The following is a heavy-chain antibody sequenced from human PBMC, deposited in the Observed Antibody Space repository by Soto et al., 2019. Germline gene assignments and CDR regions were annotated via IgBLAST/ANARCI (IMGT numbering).Heavy chain of an antibody. CDR1: GLTFNSYA. Sequence: EVQLLESGGGLVQPGGSLRLSCAASGLTFNSYAMTWVRQAPGKGLEWVSAISASGGTTYYADSARGRFTISRDSSRNTLYLQMNSLRAEDTAVYYGAKGPNVRGDYDWYFDLWGRGTLVTVSA. CDR2: ISASGGTT. J-gene: IGHJ2*01. D-gene: IGHD4-17*01. V-gene: IGHV3-23*01. CDR3: AKGPNVRGDYDWYFDL.